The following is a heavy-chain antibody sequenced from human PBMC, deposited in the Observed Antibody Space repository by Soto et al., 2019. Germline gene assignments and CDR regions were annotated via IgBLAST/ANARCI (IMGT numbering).Heavy chain of an antibody. V-gene: IGHV1-69*13. D-gene: IGHD3-10*01. J-gene: IGHJ6*02. Sequence: ASVKVSCKASGGTFSSYAISWVRQAPGQGLEWMGGIIPIFGTANYAQKFQGRVTITADESTSTAYMELSSLRSEDTAVYYCAREVLLWFGEFHYYYYGMDVWGRGTTVTVSS. CDR3: AREVLLWFGEFHYYYYGMDV. CDR1: GGTFSSYA. CDR2: IIPIFGTA.